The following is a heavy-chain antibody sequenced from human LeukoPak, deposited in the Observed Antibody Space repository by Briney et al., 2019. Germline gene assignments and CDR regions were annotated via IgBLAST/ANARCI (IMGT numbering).Heavy chain of an antibody. D-gene: IGHD1-14*01. CDR3: ARGGNPIWYYYMDV. CDR1: GYTFSGNY. V-gene: IGHV1-2*02. CDR2: INPNSGGT. J-gene: IGHJ6*03. Sequence: ASVKVSCKASGYTFSGNYMHWVRRAPGQGLEWMGWINPNSGGTNYAQKFQGRVTMTRDTSISTGYMELSSLRSDDTAVYYCARGGNPIWYYYMDVWGKGTTVTVSS.